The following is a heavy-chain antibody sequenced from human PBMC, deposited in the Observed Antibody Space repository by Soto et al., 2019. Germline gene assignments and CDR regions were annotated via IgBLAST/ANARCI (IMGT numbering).Heavy chain of an antibody. CDR1: GFTFSSHA. CDR2: ITGSGDST. CDR3: AKDLQFSGWLSAQTFDY. J-gene: IGHJ4*02. D-gene: IGHD6-19*01. V-gene: IGHV3-23*01. Sequence: EVQLLESGGGLVQPGGSLRLSCAVSGFTFSSHAMSWVRQAPGNGLECVSSITGSGDSTYYADSVKGRFTISRDKSKSTLSLQMTSLRAEDTAVYYCAKDLQFSGWLSAQTFDYWGQGTQVTVSS.